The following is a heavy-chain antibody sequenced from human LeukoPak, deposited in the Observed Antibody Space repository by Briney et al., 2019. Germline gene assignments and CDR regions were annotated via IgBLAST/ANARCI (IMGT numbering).Heavy chain of an antibody. CDR2: IIPILGIA. Sequence: ASVKVSCKASGGTFSSYAISWVRQAPGQGLEWMGRIIPILGIANYAQKFQGRVTITADKSTSTAYMELSSLRSEDTAVYYCARDQGNIVATTNFDYWGQGTLVTVSS. J-gene: IGHJ4*02. CDR1: GGTFSSYA. CDR3: ARDQGNIVATTNFDY. D-gene: IGHD5-12*01. V-gene: IGHV1-69*04.